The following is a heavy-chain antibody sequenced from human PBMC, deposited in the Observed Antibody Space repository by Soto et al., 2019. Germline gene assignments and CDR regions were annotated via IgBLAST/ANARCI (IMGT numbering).Heavy chain of an antibody. Sequence: SETLSLTCAVYGGSFSGYYWSWIRRPPGKGLEWIGEINHSGSTNYNPSLKSRVTISVDTSKNQFSLKLSSVTAADTAVYYCARISCTNGVCYTPQGYYFYYWGQGTLVTVS. J-gene: IGHJ4*02. V-gene: IGHV4-34*01. D-gene: IGHD2-8*01. CDR3: ARISCTNGVCYTPQGYYFYY. CDR1: GGSFSGYY. CDR2: INHSGST.